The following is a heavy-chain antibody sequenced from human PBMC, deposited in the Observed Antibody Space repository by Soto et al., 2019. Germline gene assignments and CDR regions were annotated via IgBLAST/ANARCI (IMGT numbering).Heavy chain of an antibody. J-gene: IGHJ6*02. CDR2: ISGSGGST. Sequence: EVQLLESGGGLVQPGGSLRLSCAASGFTFSSYAMSWVRQAPGKGLEWVSAISGSGGSTYYADSVKGRFTISRDNSKNTMYLQMNSLRAEDTAVYYCAKDRRESGGSGGSCDYCYYGMDVWGQGTTVTVSS. CDR1: GFTFSSYA. D-gene: IGHD2-15*01. V-gene: IGHV3-23*01. CDR3: AKDRRESGGSGGSCDYCYYGMDV.